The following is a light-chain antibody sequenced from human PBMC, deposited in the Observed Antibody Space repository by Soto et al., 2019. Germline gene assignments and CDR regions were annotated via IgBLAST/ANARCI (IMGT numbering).Light chain of an antibody. CDR2: DTS. Sequence: ETVMTQSPATVSVSPGERATLSCRASRSVSTDLAWYQQKPGQAPRLLIYDTSARATGIPARFSGSGSGTEFTLTISSLQSEDFALYFCQQYNTWPSPTFGGGTKVDLK. J-gene: IGKJ4*01. CDR1: RSVSTD. CDR3: QQYNTWPSPT. V-gene: IGKV3-15*01.